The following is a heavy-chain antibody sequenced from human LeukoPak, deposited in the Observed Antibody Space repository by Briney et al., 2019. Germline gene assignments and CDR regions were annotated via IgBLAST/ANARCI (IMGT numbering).Heavy chain of an antibody. V-gene: IGHV1-69*05. CDR1: GGTFSSYA. CDR2: IIPIFGTA. D-gene: IGHD3-22*01. Sequence: SVKVSCKASGGTFSSYAISWVRQAPGQGLEWMGRIIPIFGTANYVQKFQGRVTITTDESTSTAYMELSSLRSEDTALYYCASDYDSSGYYYPKFDYWGQGTLVTVSS. J-gene: IGHJ4*02. CDR3: ASDYDSSGYYYPKFDY.